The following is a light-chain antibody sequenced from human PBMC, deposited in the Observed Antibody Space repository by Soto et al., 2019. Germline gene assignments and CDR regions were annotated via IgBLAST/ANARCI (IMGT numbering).Light chain of an antibody. CDR3: QVWDSSSDHWV. V-gene: IGLV3-21*04. J-gene: IGLJ3*02. CDR1: NIGSKS. Sequence: SYELTQPPSVSVAPGKTARITCGGNNIGSKSVHWYQQKPGQAPVLVIYYDSDRPSGIPERFSGSNSGNTATLTISRVEAGDGGEYYCQVWDSSSDHWVFGGGTQLTVL. CDR2: YDS.